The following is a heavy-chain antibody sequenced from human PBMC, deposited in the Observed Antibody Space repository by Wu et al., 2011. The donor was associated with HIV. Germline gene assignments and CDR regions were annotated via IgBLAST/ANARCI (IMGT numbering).Heavy chain of an antibody. J-gene: IGHJ3*02. CDR3: ARDRQQLVGSAFDI. CDR2: INPNSGGT. CDR1: STPSPAT. V-gene: IGHV1-2*02. D-gene: IGHD6-13*01. Sequence: VESGDVRWKKTWGRHVRVVLQGFWSTPSPATIFTGWRQAPGQGLEWMGWINPNSGGTNYAQKFQGRVTMTRDTSISTAYMQLSRLRSDDTAVYYCARDRQQLVGSAFDIWGQGTMVTVSS.